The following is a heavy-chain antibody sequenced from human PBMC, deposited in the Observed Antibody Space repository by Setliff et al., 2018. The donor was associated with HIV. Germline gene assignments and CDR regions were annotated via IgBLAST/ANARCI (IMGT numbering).Heavy chain of an antibody. CDR2: IYTSGST. CDR1: GGSISSGSYY. V-gene: IGHV4-61*09. D-gene: IGHD2-2*01. Sequence: SETLSLTCTVSGGSISSGSYYWSWIRQPAGRGLEWIGHIYTSGSTNYNPSLKSRLTISVDTSKNQFSLKLSSVTAADTAVYYCARVRYCSSDRCYINWFDPWGQGTLVTVSS. CDR3: ARVRYCSSDRCYINWFDP. J-gene: IGHJ5*02.